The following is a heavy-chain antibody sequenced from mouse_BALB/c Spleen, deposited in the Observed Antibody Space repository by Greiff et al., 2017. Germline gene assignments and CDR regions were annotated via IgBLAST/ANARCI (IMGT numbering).Heavy chain of an antibody. J-gene: IGHJ2*01. D-gene: IGHD1-1*01. V-gene: IGHV5-17*02. CDR2: ISSGSSTI. CDR3: ARERSFYYGNYFDY. CDR1: GFTFSSFG. Sequence: EVQRVESGGGLVQPGGSRKLSCAASGFTFSSFGMHWVRQAPEKGLEWVAYISSGSSTIYYADTVKGRFTISRDNPKNTLFLQMTSLRSEDTAMYYCARERSFYYGNYFDYWGQGTTLTVSS.